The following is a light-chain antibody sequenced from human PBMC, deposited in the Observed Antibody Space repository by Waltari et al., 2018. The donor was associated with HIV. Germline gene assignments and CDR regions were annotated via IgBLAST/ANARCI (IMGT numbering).Light chain of an antibody. Sequence: SYELTQPPSVSVSPGQTARITCSGDALPKQYAYWYHQKPGQAPVLGIYKDTERPSGIPERFSGSSSGTTVTLTISGVQAEDEADYYCQSADSSGTWVFGGGNKLTVL. J-gene: IGLJ3*02. CDR3: QSADSSGTWV. V-gene: IGLV3-25*03. CDR1: ALPKQY. CDR2: KDT.